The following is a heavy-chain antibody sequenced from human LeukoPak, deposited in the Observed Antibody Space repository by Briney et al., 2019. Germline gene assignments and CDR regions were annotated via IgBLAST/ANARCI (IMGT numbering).Heavy chain of an antibody. J-gene: IGHJ4*02. Sequence: GGSLRLSCAASGFTFSTYAIRWVRQAPGKGLEWVSSFSGSGGSTYYADSVKGRFTISRDNSKNTLYLQMNSLRAEDTAVYYCAKDLAMQVWFPLWGQGTLVTVSS. CDR3: AKDLAMQVWFPL. V-gene: IGHV3-23*01. D-gene: IGHD5-18*01. CDR1: GFTFSTYA. CDR2: FSGSGGST.